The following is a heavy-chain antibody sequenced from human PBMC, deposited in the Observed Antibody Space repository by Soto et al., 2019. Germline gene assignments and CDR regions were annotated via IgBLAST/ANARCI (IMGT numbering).Heavy chain of an antibody. D-gene: IGHD3-3*01. CDR2: IYPGDSDT. J-gene: IGHJ6*02. Sequence: GESLKISCKGSGYSFTSYWIGWVRQMPGKGLEWMGIIYPGDSDTRYSPSFQGQVTISADKSISTAYLEWSSLEVSDTAMYYCARARSITIFGVVGFEMDVWGQGTTVTVSS. CDR1: GYSFTSYW. CDR3: ARARSITIFGVVGFEMDV. V-gene: IGHV5-51*01.